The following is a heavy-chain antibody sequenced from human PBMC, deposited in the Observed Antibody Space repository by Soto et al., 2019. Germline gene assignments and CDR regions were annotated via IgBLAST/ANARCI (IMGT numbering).Heavy chain of an antibody. V-gene: IGHV3-30-3*01. J-gene: IGHJ4*02. D-gene: IGHD2-21*02. CDR2: ISYDGSNK. Sequence: QVQLVESGGGVVQPGRSLRLSCAASGFTFSSYAMHWVRQAPGKGLEWVAVISYDGSNKYYADSVKGRFTISRDNSKNTLYLQMNSLRAEDTAVYYCARGGYSPWGDSNFDYWGQGTLVTVSS. CDR3: ARGGYSPWGDSNFDY. CDR1: GFTFSSYA.